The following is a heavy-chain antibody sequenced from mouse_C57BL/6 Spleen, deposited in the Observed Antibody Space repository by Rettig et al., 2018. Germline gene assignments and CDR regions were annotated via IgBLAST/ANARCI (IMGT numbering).Heavy chain of an antibody. CDR1: GYSITSGYY. V-gene: IGHV3-6*01. J-gene: IGHJ3*01. CDR3: ARGASFITTGAWFAY. Sequence: DVQFQESGPGLVKPSQSLSLTCSVTGYSITSGYYWNWIRQFPGNKLEWMGYMNYDGSNKYNPSLKNRISITRDTSKNQCFLRLSSVTTEDTATYYCARGASFITTGAWFAYWGQGTLVTVSA. D-gene: IGHD1-1*01. CDR2: MNYDGSN.